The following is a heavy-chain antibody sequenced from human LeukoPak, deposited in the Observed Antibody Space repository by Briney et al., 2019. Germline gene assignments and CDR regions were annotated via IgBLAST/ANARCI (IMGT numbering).Heavy chain of an antibody. Sequence: GGSLRLSCAASGFTFSNYAIHWVRQAPGKGLEYVSGISSNEVDTYYAKSVKDRFTVSRDNSKNTLYLQMDTLRAEDMAVYYCAGGPGYWGQGTLVTVHS. CDR2: ISSNEVDT. V-gene: IGHV3-64*01. CDR1: GFTFSNYA. J-gene: IGHJ4*02. CDR3: AGGPGY.